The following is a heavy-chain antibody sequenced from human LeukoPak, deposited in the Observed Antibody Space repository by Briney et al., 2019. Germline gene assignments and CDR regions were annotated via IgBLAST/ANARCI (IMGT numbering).Heavy chain of an antibody. D-gene: IGHD3-10*01. J-gene: IGHJ4*02. Sequence: GGSLRLSCAASGFTFSSYGMHWVRQAPGKGLEWVAVIWYDGSNKYYADSVKGRFTISRDNSKNTLYLQMNSLRAEDTAVYYCAKDGVLWFGEAPDYWGQGTLVTVSS. V-gene: IGHV3-30*02. CDR1: GFTFSSYG. CDR3: AKDGVLWFGEAPDY. CDR2: IWYDGSNK.